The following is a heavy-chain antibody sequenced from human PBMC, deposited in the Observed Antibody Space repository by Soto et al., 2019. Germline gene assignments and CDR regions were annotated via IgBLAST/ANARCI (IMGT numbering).Heavy chain of an antibody. V-gene: IGHV4-39*01. CDR3: SRRAPEGFDP. J-gene: IGHJ5*02. CDR1: GFTFSSYA. CDR2: INYSGST. Sequence: GSLRLSCAASGFTFSSYAMSWVRQAPGKGLEWIGSINYSGSTYYNPSLKSRLTLSVDTSKNQFSLRVTSVTAADTALYYCSRRAPEGFDPWGQGTLVTVSS.